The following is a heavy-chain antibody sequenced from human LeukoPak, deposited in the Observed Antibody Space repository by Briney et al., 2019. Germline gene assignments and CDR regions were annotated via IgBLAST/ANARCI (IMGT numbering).Heavy chain of an antibody. J-gene: IGHJ4*02. CDR3: ARGSPKSGGVNFDY. CDR2: INPNSGGT. Sequence: GASVKVSCKASGYTFTGYYMHWVRQAPGRGLEWMGWINPNSGGTNYAQKFQGRVTMTRDTSISTAYMELSRLRSDDTAVYYCARGSPKSGGVNFDYWGQGTLVTVSS. CDR1: GYTFTGYY. D-gene: IGHD3-16*01. V-gene: IGHV1-2*02.